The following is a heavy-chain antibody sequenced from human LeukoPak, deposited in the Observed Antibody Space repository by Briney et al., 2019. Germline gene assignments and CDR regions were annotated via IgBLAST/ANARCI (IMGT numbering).Heavy chain of an antibody. D-gene: IGHD5-24*01. CDR3: AREVIGSLATKYYYMDV. Sequence: SETLSLTCTVSGGSISSGNYYWSWIRQPAGKGLEWIGRIYTSGSTKYNPSLKSRVTILRDMSKNQFSLKLSSVTAADTGVYYCAREVIGSLATKYYYMDVWGKGTTVTVSS. J-gene: IGHJ6*03. CDR1: GGSISSGNYY. CDR2: IYTSGST. V-gene: IGHV4-61*02.